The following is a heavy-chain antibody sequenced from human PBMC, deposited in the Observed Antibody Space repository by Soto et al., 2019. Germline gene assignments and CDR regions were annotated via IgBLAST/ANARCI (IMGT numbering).Heavy chain of an antibody. CDR2: IWYDGSNK. V-gene: IGHV3-33*01. D-gene: IGHD4-17*01. Sequence: HPGGSLRLSCAASGFTFSSYGMHWVRQAPGKGLEWVAVIWYDGSNKYYADSVKGRFTISRDNSKNTLYLQMNSLRAEDTAVYYCASLYYGDFETNDYWGQGTLVTVSS. CDR1: GFTFSSYG. J-gene: IGHJ4*02. CDR3: ASLYYGDFETNDY.